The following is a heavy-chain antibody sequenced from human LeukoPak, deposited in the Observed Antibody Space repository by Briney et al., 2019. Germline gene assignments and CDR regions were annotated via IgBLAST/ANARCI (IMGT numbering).Heavy chain of an antibody. CDR1: GFTFSNYA. CDR2: ISGSGGST. CDR3: AKGIGYGGNSAGDY. Sequence: GGSLRLSCAACGFTFSNYAMIWVRQAPGKGLEGVSAISGSGGSTYSADSVTGRFTISRDNSKNTLYLQMNSLSAEDTAVYYCAKGIGYGGNSAGDYWGQGTLVTVSS. V-gene: IGHV3-23*01. D-gene: IGHD4-23*01. J-gene: IGHJ4*02.